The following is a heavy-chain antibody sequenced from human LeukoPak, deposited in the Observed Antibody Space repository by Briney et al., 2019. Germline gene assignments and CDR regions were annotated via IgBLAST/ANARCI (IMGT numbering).Heavy chain of an antibody. CDR1: GYTFSGYY. CDR2: INPNSGGT. V-gene: IGHV1-2*06. J-gene: IGHJ5*02. D-gene: IGHD6-13*01. CDR3: ARDALSIAAAGITLSWFDP. Sequence: ASVKVSCKASGYTFSGYYLHWVRQAPAQGLELMGRINPNSGGTNSAQKFQGRVTMTRDTSISTAYMELCRLSSDDTAVYYCARDALSIAAAGITLSWFDPWGQGTLVTVSS.